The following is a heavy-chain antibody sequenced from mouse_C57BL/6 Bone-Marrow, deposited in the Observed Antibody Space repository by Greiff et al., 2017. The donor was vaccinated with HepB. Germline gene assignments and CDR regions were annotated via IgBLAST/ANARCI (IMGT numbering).Heavy chain of an antibody. Sequence: EVQLQQSGPELVKPGASVKISCKASGYTFTDYYMNWVKQSHGKSLEWIGDINPNNGGTSYNQKFKGKATLTVDKSSSTAYMELRSLTSEDSAVYYCARYAFTTVVAYYAMDYWGQGTSVTVSS. D-gene: IGHD1-1*01. J-gene: IGHJ4*01. V-gene: IGHV1-26*01. CDR2: INPNNGGT. CDR1: GYTFTDYY. CDR3: ARYAFTTVVAYYAMDY.